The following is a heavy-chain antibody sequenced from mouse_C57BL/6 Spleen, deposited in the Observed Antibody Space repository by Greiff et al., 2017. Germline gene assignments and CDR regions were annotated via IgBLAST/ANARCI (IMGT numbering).Heavy chain of an antibody. CDR3: ARSCCYGSSDYFDY. CDR1: GYAFSSYW. Sequence: QVHVKQSGAELVKPGASVKISCKASGYAFSSYWMNWVKQRPGKGLEWIGQIYPGDGDTNYNGKFKGKATLTADKSSSTAYMQLSSLTSEDSAVYFCARSCCYGSSDYFDYWGQGTTLTVSS. CDR2: IYPGDGDT. V-gene: IGHV1-80*01. D-gene: IGHD1-1*01. J-gene: IGHJ2*01.